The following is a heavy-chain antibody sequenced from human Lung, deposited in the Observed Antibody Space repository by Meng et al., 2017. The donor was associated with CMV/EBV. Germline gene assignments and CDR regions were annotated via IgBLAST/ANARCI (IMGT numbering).Heavy chain of an antibody. CDR2: INHSGST. Sequence: SETLSLXXAVYGGSFSGYYWSWIRQPPGKGLEWIGEINHSGSTNYNPSLKSRVTISVDTSKNQFSLKLSSVTAADTAVYYCARAQSTVTTGRNFQYWGQGTLVTVSS. CDR3: ARAQSTVTTGRNFQY. CDR1: GGSFSGYY. V-gene: IGHV4-34*01. D-gene: IGHD4-17*01. J-gene: IGHJ1*01.